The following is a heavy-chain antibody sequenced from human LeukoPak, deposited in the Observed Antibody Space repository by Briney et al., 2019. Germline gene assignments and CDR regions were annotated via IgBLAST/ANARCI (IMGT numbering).Heavy chain of an antibody. J-gene: IGHJ4*02. Sequence: QSGGSLRLSCAASGITVTSDYMSWVRQASGKGLGWVSVIYSGDNTYYADSVKGRFTISRDNSKNMVYLQMNSLRAEDTAVYYCARGAITAACPLDYWGQGTLVTVSS. D-gene: IGHD6-6*01. CDR3: ARGAITAACPLDY. CDR2: IYSGDNT. V-gene: IGHV3-53*01. CDR1: GITVTSDY.